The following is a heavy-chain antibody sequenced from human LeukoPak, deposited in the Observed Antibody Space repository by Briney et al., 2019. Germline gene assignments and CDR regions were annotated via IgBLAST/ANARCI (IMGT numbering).Heavy chain of an antibody. CDR1: RGSISSGSYY. V-gene: IGHV4-61*02. CDR2: IYTSGST. Sequence: PSQTLSLTCTVSRGSISSGSYYWSWIRQPAGKGLEWIGRIYTSGSTNYNPSLKSRITISVDTSKNQFSLKLSSVTAADTAVYYCARAVAGEGGYFDYWGQGTLVTVSS. J-gene: IGHJ4*02. D-gene: IGHD6-19*01. CDR3: ARAVAGEGGYFDY.